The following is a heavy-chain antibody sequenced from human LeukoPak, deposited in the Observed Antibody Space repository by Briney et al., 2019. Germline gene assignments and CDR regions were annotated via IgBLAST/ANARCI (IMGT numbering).Heavy chain of an antibody. J-gene: IGHJ4*02. CDR1: GGSFGGYY. CDR3: ARGPGGGSSYDYFDY. V-gene: IGHV4-34*01. CDR2: INHSGGT. D-gene: IGHD6-13*01. Sequence: SETLSLTCAVYGGSFGGYYWSWIRQPPGKGLEWIGEINHSGGTNYNPSLKSRVTISVDTSKNQFSLKLSSVTAADTAVYYCARGPGGGSSYDYFDYWGQGTLVTVSS.